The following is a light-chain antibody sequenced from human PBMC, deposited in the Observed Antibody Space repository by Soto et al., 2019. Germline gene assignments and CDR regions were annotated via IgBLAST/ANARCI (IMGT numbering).Light chain of an antibody. CDR2: DVS. CDR1: SSDVGGYNY. Sequence: QSALTQPASVSGSPGQSITISCTGTSSDVGGYNYVSWYQQHPGKAPKLMIYDVSNRPSRVSNRFSGSKSGNTASLTISGLQAEDEADYYCSSYTSSRTLYVVFGGGTKLTVL. J-gene: IGLJ2*01. CDR3: SSYTSSRTLYVV. V-gene: IGLV2-14*01.